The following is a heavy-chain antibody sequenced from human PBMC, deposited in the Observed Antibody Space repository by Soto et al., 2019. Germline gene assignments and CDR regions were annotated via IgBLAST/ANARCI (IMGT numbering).Heavy chain of an antibody. Sequence: QVQLEQSGAEVKKPGSSVKVSCKASGGTFSSYTISWVRQAPGQGLEWMGRFIPILGIANYALKFKGRVTITAGKATSTAFMQISSLRPADEAVDYCARVGNAFDIWGQQTMVPVSS. CDR2: FIPILGIA. V-gene: IGHV1-69*02. CDR3: ARVGNAFDI. CDR1: GGTFSSYT. J-gene: IGHJ3*02.